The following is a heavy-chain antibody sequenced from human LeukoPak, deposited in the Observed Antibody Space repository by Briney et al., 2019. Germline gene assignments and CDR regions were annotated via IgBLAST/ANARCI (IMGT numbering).Heavy chain of an antibody. J-gene: IGHJ6*02. D-gene: IGHD3-10*01. CDR3: TQDSEVRGVIVGYYYYSMDV. Sequence: GGSLRLSCAAWGFTLNGSAVHWVRQACGEGLEWVGRIRRKAYSYARAYAASVKDRFTISRDDSKNTAYLQMSSLKTEDSAVYYCTQDSEVRGVIVGYYYYSMDVWGQETTVTVSS. CDR2: IRRKAYSYAR. V-gene: IGHV3-73*01. CDR1: GFTLNGSA.